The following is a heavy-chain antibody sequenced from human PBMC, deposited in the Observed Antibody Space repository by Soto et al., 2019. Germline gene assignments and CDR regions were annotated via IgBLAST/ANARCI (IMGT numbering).Heavy chain of an antibody. Sequence: ASVKVSCKASGYTFTSYGISWVRQAPGQGLEWMGWISAYNGNTNYAQKLQGRVTMTTDTSTSTAYMELRSLRSDDTAVYYCARGGRNSGRYKGAEYFQHWGQGTLVTVSS. CDR1: GYTFTSYG. D-gene: IGHD6-19*01. CDR3: ARGGRNSGRYKGAEYFQH. CDR2: ISAYNGNT. V-gene: IGHV1-18*01. J-gene: IGHJ1*01.